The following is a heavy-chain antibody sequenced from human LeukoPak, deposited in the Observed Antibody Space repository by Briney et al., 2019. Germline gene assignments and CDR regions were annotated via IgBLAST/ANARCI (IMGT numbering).Heavy chain of an antibody. CDR1: GFTFSSYA. CDR3: ARDSVTIFGVINY. CDR2: ISGSGGST. V-gene: IGHV3-23*01. D-gene: IGHD3-3*01. J-gene: IGHJ4*02. Sequence: GGSLRLSCAASGFTFSSYAMSWVRQAPGKGLEWVSAISGSGGSTYYADSVKGRFTISRDNAKNSLYLQMNSLRAEDTAVYYCARDSVTIFGVINYWGQGTLVTVSS.